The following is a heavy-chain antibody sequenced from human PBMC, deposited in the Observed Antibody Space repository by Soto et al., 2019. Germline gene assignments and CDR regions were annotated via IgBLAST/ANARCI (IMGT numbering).Heavy chain of an antibody. J-gene: IGHJ4*02. CDR1: GYTSTSYD. D-gene: IGHD1-20*01. Sequence: QVQLVQSGAEGKKAGASVKVSCKASGYTSTSYDINWVRQATGQGLEWMGWMNPNSGNTGYAQKFQGRVSMTRNTSISTAYMELSSLRSEDTAVYYCARLYNWNDEFDYWGQGTLVTVSS. CDR2: MNPNSGNT. CDR3: ARLYNWNDEFDY. V-gene: IGHV1-8*01.